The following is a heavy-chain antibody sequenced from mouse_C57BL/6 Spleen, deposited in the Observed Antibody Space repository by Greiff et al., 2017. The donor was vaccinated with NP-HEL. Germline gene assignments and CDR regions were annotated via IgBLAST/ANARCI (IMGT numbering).Heavy chain of an antibody. V-gene: IGHV1-69*01. J-gene: IGHJ4*01. CDR3: AYSRGAMDY. D-gene: IGHD2-5*01. Sequence: VQLQQPGAELVMPGASVKLSCKASGYTFTSYWMPWVKQRPGQGLEWIGEIDPSDSYTNYNQKFKGKSTLTVDKSSSTAYMQLSSLTSEDSAVYYCAYSRGAMDYWGQGTSVTVSS. CDR2: IDPSDSYT. CDR1: GYTFTSYW.